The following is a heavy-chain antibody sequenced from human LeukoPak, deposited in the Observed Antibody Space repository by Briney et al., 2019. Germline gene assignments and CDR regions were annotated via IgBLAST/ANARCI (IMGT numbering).Heavy chain of an antibody. D-gene: IGHD2-2*01. CDR3: AGIVIVVAPAATNFDY. CDR1: GFTFSSYA. CDR2: ISGSGGST. J-gene: IGHJ4*02. Sequence: GGSLRLSCAASGFTFSSYAMSWVRQAPGKGLEWVSGISGSGGSTYYADSVKGRFAISRDNSKNTLYLQMNSLRAEDTAVYYCAGIVIVVAPAATNFDYWGQGTLVTVSS. V-gene: IGHV3-23*01.